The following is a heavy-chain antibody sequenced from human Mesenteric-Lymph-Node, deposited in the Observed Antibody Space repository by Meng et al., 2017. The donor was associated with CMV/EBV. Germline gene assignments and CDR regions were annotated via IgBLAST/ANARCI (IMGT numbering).Heavy chain of an antibody. CDR1: GGTFSSYA. D-gene: IGHD1-1*01. CDR3: ARGGNYFDY. V-gene: IGHV1-69*05. J-gene: IGHJ4*02. Sequence: KVSCKASGGTFSSYAISWVRQAPGQGREWMGGIIPIFGTANYAQKCQGRVTITTDESTSTAYMELSSLRSEDTAGYYCARGGNYFDYWGQGTLVTVSS. CDR2: IIPIFGTA.